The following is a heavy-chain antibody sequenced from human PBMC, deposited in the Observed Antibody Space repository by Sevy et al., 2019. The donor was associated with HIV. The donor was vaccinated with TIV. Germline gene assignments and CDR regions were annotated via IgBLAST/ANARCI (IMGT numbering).Heavy chain of an antibody. V-gene: IGHV3-53*01. J-gene: IGHJ4*02. Sequence: GGSLRLSCTVSGFTVCSNFMSWVRQAPGKGLEWVSVIWLGGTAYYADSVKGRFTISRDNSKNTVYLHMNSLRAEDTAVYYCARGKHVSDYYGSYDYWGQGTLVTVSS. CDR2: IWLGGTA. D-gene: IGHD1-26*01. CDR1: GFTVCSNF. CDR3: ARGKHVSDYYGSYDY.